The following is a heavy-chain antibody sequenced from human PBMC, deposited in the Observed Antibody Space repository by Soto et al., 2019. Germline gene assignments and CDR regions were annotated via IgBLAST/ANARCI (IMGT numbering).Heavy chain of an antibody. CDR3: ARVPVGPYSGSYRNWFDP. CDR1: GFTFSSYE. J-gene: IGHJ5*02. D-gene: IGHD1-26*01. V-gene: IGHV3-48*03. Sequence: ESGGGLVQPGGSLRLSCAASGFTFSSYEMNWVRQAPGKGLEWVSYISSSGSTIYYADSVKGRFTISRDNAKNSLYLQMNSLRAEDTAVYYCARVPVGPYSGSYRNWFDPWGQGTLVTVSS. CDR2: ISSSGSTI.